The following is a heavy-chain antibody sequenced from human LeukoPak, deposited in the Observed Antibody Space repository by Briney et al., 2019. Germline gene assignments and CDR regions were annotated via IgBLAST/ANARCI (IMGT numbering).Heavy chain of an antibody. J-gene: IGHJ4*02. CDR3: ARQYSSSWYARGGYFDY. CDR2: INPNSGGT. D-gene: IGHD6-13*01. CDR1: GYTFTSYY. V-gene: IGHV1-2*04. Sequence: ASVKVSCKASGYTFTSYYMHWVRQAPGQGLEWMGWINPNSGGTNYAQKFQGWVTMTRDTSISTAYMELSRLRSDDTAVYYCARQYSSSWYARGGYFDYWGQGTLVTVSS.